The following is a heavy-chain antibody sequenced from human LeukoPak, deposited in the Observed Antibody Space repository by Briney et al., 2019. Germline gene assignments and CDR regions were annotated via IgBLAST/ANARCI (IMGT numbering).Heavy chain of an antibody. V-gene: IGHV4-31*03. CDR1: GGSISSSGYY. CDR2: IYYSGST. CDR3: ARDKDPLGRNWFDP. J-gene: IGHJ5*02. Sequence: SSETLSLTCTVSGGSISSSGYYWSWIRQLPGKGLEWIGYIYYSGSTYYNLSLKSRVTISVDTSKDQFSLKLSSVTAADTAVYYCARDKDPLGRNWFDPWGQGTLVTVSS. D-gene: IGHD7-27*01.